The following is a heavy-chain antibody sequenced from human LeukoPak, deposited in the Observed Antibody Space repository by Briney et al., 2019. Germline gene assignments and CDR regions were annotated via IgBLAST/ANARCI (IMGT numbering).Heavy chain of an antibody. CDR3: TRDSGTYNWFDP. CDR2: ISDRGATI. V-gene: IGHV3-48*03. J-gene: IGHJ5*02. D-gene: IGHD1-26*01. Sequence: GGSLRLSCAASGFTLSSYEMNWVRQAPGKGLEWVSHISDRGATIYYADSVKGRFTISRDNAKNSLYLQMKSLKTEDTALYYCTRDSGTYNWFDPWGQGTLVTVSS. CDR1: GFTLSSYE.